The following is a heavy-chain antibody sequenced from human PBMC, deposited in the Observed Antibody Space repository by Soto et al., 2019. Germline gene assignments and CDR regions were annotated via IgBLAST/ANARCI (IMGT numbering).Heavy chain of an antibody. CDR3: TTDGLITFGGVLVPNWFDC. CDR1: GFTFSNSW. J-gene: IGHJ5*01. D-gene: IGHD3-16*02. CDR2: IKSKTDGGAT. Sequence: GPLRPSCAATGFTFSNSWMSCVRQAPGEGLEWVGHIKSKTDGGATDYAAPVKGRFTISRDESKNTLYLQMNSLKTEDTAVYYCTTDGLITFGGVLVPNWFDCRGQGTLV. V-gene: IGHV3-15*01.